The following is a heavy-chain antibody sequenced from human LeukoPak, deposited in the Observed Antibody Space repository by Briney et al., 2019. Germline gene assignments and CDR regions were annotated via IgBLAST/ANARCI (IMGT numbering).Heavy chain of an antibody. CDR3: ASPSSGWYDFGY. CDR2: ISSSGSTI. Sequence: GGSLRLSCAASGFTFSSYEMNWVRQAPGKGLEWVSYISSSGSTIYYADSVKGRFTISRGNAKNSLYLQMNSLRAEDTAVYYCASPSSGWYDFGYWGQGTLVTVSS. J-gene: IGHJ4*02. D-gene: IGHD6-19*01. CDR1: GFTFSSYE. V-gene: IGHV3-48*03.